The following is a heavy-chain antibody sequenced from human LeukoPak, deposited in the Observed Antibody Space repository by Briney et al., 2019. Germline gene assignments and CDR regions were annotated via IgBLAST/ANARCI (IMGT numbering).Heavy chain of an antibody. CDR3: ARGGRDYAPKDY. V-gene: IGHV1-69*04. CDR2: IIPILGIA. Sequence: SVKVSCKASGGTFSSYAISWVRQAPGQGLEWMGRIIPILGIANYAQKFQGRVTMTTDTSTSTAYMELRSLRSDDTAVYYCARGGRDYAPKDYWGQGTLVTVSS. D-gene: IGHD3-16*01. J-gene: IGHJ4*02. CDR1: GGTFSSYA.